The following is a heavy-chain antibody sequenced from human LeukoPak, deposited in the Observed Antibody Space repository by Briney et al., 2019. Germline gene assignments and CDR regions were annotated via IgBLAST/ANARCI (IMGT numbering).Heavy chain of an antibody. J-gene: IGHJ4*02. D-gene: IGHD3-22*01. CDR3: AKGPPYDQYYFDY. CDR2: ISRGGAYT. CDR1: GFTFGTYD. Sequence: GGSLRLSCAASGFTFGTYDMYWIRQAPGKGLECVSSISRGGAYTYYADSVKGRFTISRDDSRNTLYLQMNSLRAEDTAVYYCAKGPPYDQYYFDYWGQGTLVTVSS. V-gene: IGHV3-23*01.